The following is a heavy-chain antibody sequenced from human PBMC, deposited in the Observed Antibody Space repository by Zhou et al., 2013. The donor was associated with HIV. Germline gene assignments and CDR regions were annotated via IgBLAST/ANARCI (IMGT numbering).Heavy chain of an antibody. CDR3: VRGYGGNPDGYWSFDL. V-gene: IGHV4-59*11. D-gene: IGHD4-17*01. CDR2: IYYSGST. Sequence: QVQLQESGPRLVKPSETLSLTCTVSGGSISSHYWSWIRQPPGKGLEWIGYIYYSGSTNYNPSLKSRLTISVDTSKNQFSLKLSSVTAADTAVYYCVRGYGGNPDGYWSFDLVGPGTLVTRLL. CDR1: GGSISSHY. J-gene: IGHJ2*01.